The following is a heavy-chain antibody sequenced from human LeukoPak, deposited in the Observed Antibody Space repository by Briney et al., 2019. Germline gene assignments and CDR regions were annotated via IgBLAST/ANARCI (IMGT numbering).Heavy chain of an antibody. V-gene: IGHV4-4*02. J-gene: IGHJ5*02. CDR1: GGSISSSNW. CDR2: IFHSGST. D-gene: IGHD4/OR15-4a*01. CDR3: VRGPYGASISNWFDP. Sequence: SGTLSLTCAVSGGSISSSNWWSWVRQPPGKGLEWIGEIFHSGSTNYNPSLKSRVTISVDKSKNQFSLKLSSVTAADTAVYYCVRGPYGASISNWFDPWGQGLLVTVSS.